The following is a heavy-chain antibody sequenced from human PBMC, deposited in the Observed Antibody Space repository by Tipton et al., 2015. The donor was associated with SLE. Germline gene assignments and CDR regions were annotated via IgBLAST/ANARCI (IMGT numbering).Heavy chain of an antibody. CDR3: ARIPTYYDFRSGYYPLYFDY. D-gene: IGHD3-3*01. V-gene: IGHV4-34*01. CDR1: GGSFSAYY. J-gene: IGHJ4*02. CDR2: INHSGST. Sequence: LRLSCAVYGGSFSAYYWSWIRQPPGKGLEWIGEINHSGSTDYNPSLKSRVTISVDTSKKQFSLKLSSVTAADTAVYYCARIPTYYDFRSGYYPLYFDYWGQGTLVTVSS.